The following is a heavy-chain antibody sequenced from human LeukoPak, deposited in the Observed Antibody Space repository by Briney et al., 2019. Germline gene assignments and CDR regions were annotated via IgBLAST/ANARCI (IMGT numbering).Heavy chain of an antibody. CDR3: VRNDGDNAFDI. D-gene: IGHD4-17*01. V-gene: IGHV3-48*01. CDR2: ISSGSTNI. CDR1: RFTFSTYS. Sequence: PGGSLRLSCVASRFTFSTYSMNWVRQAPGRGLEWVSYISSGSTNIYYKDSVKGRFIVSRDNAKNSLYLRMTSLRAEDTAVYYCVRNDGDNAFDIWGQGTMVIVSS. J-gene: IGHJ3*02.